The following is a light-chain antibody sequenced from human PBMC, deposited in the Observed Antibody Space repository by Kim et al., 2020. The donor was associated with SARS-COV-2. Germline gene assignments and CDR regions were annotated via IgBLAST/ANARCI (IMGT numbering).Light chain of an antibody. CDR1: QIVSSY. CDR3: QQRSNWLTFGGGTKVT. Sequence: TPSCRARQIVSSYLAWYQQKPGQAPRLLIYDASNRATGIPARFSGSGSGTDFTLTITSLEPEDFAVYYCQQRSNWLTFGGGTKVTFGGGTKVDIK. V-gene: IGKV3-11*01. J-gene: IGKJ4*01. CDR2: DAS.